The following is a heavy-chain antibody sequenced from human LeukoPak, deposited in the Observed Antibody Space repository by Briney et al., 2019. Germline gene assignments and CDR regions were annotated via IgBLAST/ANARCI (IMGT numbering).Heavy chain of an antibody. CDR2: ISAYNGNT. CDR1: GYTFSTDG. Sequence: GASVKVSCKASGYTFSTDGISWVRQAPGQGLEWMGWISAYNGNTNYAQKLQGRVTMTTDTATRTAYMELRSLRSDDTAVYYCARDLHSSGWYWFDPWGQGTLVIVSS. CDR3: ARDLHSSGWYWFDP. J-gene: IGHJ5*02. V-gene: IGHV1-18*01. D-gene: IGHD6-19*01.